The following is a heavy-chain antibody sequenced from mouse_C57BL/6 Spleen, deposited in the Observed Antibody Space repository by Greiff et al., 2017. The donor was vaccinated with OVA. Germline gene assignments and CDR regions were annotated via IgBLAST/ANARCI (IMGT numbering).Heavy chain of an antibody. CDR2: INPGSGGT. Sequence: VKLQESGAELVRPGTSVKVSCKASGYAFTNYLIEWVKQRPGQGLEWIGVINPGSGGTNYNEKFKGKATLTADKSSSTAYMQLSSLTSEDSAVYFCARVRDYAMDYWGQGTSVTVSS. D-gene: IGHD3-2*02. J-gene: IGHJ4*01. CDR1: GYAFTNYL. V-gene: IGHV1-54*01. CDR3: ARVRDYAMDY.